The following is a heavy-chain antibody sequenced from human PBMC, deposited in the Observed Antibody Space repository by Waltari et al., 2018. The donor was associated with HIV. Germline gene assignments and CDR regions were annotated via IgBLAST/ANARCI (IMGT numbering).Heavy chain of an antibody. CDR2: IIPISDTP. CDR3: ARRAGITTAHVDF. J-gene: IGHJ4*02. D-gene: IGHD1-1*01. V-gene: IGHV1-69*01. Sequence: QVQLVQSGAEVKKPGSSVKVSCKASGGTFSSYAISWVRQAPGQGLEWMGGIIPISDTPIYAQKFQGIVTITADESTSTAYMEMSSLRSEDTAIYYCARRAGITTAHVDFWGQGTLVTVFS. CDR1: GGTFSSYA.